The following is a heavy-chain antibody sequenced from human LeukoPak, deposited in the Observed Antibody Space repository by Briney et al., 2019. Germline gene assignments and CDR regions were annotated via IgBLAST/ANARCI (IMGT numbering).Heavy chain of an antibody. V-gene: IGHV3-53*01. CDR2: IYSGGST. D-gene: IGHD3-22*01. CDR1: GFTVSSNY. Sequence: PGGSLRLSCAASGFTVSSNYMSWVRQAPGKGLEWVSVIYSGGSTYYADSVKGRFTISRDNSKNTLYLQMNSLRAEDTAVYYCARHSYDSSGYDPWGQGTLVTVSS. J-gene: IGHJ5*02. CDR3: ARHSYDSSGYDP.